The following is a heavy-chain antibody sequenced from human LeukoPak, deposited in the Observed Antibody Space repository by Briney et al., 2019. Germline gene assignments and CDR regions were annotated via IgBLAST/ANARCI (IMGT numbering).Heavy chain of an antibody. CDR3: ARGETMDV. V-gene: IGHV3-7*01. D-gene: IGHD5-24*01. Sequence: GALRLSCVALEFSFETYWMSWVRQAPGKGPEWVANINEDGSENHYVGSVRGRFTISRDNADNSLHLQMNSLRPEDMAVYYCARGETMDVWGKGTTVTVSS. CDR2: INEDGSEN. J-gene: IGHJ6*03. CDR1: EFSFETYW.